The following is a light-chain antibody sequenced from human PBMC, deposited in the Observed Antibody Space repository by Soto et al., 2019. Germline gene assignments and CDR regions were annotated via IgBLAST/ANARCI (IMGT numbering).Light chain of an antibody. V-gene: IGLV2-14*01. CDR3: FSYTSSGTYV. Sequence: QSVLTQPASVSGSPGQSITISRTGTSSDVGNYKYVSWYQQHPGKAPKLMIYEVSNRPSGVSNRFSGSKSGNTASLTISGLQAEDETDYYCFSYTSSGTYVFGTGTRSPS. CDR1: SSDVGNYKY. J-gene: IGLJ1*01. CDR2: EVS.